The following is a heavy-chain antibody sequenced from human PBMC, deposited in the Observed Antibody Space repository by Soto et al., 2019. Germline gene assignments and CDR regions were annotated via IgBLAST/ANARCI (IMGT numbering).Heavy chain of an antibody. CDR2: IYYSGST. V-gene: IGHV4-30-4*01. CDR3: ARHQTNSGTFYFDY. J-gene: IGHJ4*02. Sequence: QVQLQESGPGLVKPSQTLSLTCTVSGGSISSDDYYWSSIRQPPGKGLEWIGYIYYSGSTYYNPSLKSRVTISEDTSKNQFSLKLSSVTAADTAVYYCARHQTNSGTFYFDYWGQGTLVTVSS. D-gene: IGHD6-19*01. CDR1: GGSISSDDYY.